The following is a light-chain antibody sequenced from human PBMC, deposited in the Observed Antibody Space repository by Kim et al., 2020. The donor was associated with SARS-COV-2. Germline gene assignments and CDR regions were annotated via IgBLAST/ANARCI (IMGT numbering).Light chain of an antibody. CDR2: DNN. Sequence: QSVLTQPPSVSAAPGQKVTISCSGSSSNIGNNYVSWYQQLPGTAPKLLIYDNNKRPSGIPDRFSGSKSDTSATLGITGLQTGDEADYYCGTWDSGLSAEVFGGGTQLTVL. CDR1: SSNIGNNY. J-gene: IGLJ3*02. CDR3: GTWDSGLSAEV. V-gene: IGLV1-51*01.